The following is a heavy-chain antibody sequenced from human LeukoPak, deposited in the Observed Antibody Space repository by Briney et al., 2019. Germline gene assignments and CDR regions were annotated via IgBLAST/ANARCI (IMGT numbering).Heavy chain of an antibody. CDR1: GFTFSSYS. Sequence: GGSLRLSCAASGFTFSSYSMNWVRQAPGKGLEWVSSISSSSSYIYYADSVKGRFTISRDNAKNSLYLQMNSLRAEDTAVYYCAREDWGGQLGEWAFDIWGQGTMVTVSS. D-gene: IGHD6-6*01. V-gene: IGHV3-21*01. CDR3: AREDWGGQLGEWAFDI. CDR2: ISSSSSYI. J-gene: IGHJ3*02.